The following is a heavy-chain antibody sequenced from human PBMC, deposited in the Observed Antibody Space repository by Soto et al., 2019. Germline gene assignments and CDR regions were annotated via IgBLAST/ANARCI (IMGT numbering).Heavy chain of an antibody. Sequence: GGSLRLSCTASGFTFSDHYMDWVRQAPGKGLEWVSRIRDKANSYRTEYAASAKGRFTVSRDDSKNTLYLQMNSLKTEDTAVYYCTTSNYYDSSGYYYWYFDLWGRGTLVTVSS. V-gene: IGHV3-72*01. J-gene: IGHJ2*01. CDR1: GFTFSDHY. CDR3: TTSNYYDSSGYYYWYFDL. D-gene: IGHD3-22*01. CDR2: IRDKANSYRT.